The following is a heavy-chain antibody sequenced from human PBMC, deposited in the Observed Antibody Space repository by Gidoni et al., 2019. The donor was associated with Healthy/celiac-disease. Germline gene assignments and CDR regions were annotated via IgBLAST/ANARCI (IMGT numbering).Heavy chain of an antibody. CDR1: GGSISSSSYY. J-gene: IGHJ5*02. Sequence: QLQLQESGPGLVKPSATLSLTCTVSGGSISSSSYYWGWIRQPPGKGLEWIGSIYYSGSTYYNPSLKSRVTISVDTSKNQFSLKLSSVTAADTAVYYCARFSRRSLGYCSGGSCYGWFDPWGQGTLVTVSS. CDR2: IYYSGST. D-gene: IGHD2-15*01. V-gene: IGHV4-39*01. CDR3: ARFSRRSLGYCSGGSCYGWFDP.